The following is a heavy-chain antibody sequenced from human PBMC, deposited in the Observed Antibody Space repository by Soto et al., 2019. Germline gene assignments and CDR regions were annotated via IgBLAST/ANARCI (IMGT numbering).Heavy chain of an antibody. V-gene: IGHV1-8*01. CDR2: MNPNSGNT. CDR3: ARGVDFVDYECISYYYDYIYV. CDR1: GYTFTSYD. Sequence: ASVKVSCKASGYTFTSYDINWVRQATGQGLEWMGWMNPNSGNTGYAQKFQGRVTMTRNTSISTAYMELSSLRSEDTAVYYCARGVDFVDYECISYYYDYIYVCAKGTTVTVS. J-gene: IGHJ6*03. D-gene: IGHD4-17*01.